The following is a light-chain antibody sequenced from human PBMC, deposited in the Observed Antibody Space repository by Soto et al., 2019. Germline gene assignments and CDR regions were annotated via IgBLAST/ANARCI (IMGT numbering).Light chain of an antibody. CDR2: DAS. CDR1: QSVSSS. V-gene: IGKV3-11*01. CDR3: QQRTNWLPYT. J-gene: IGKJ2*01. Sequence: DIVLTQSPATLSLSPGERATLSCRASQSVSSSLAWYQQKPGQAPRLLIYDASNRATGIPARFSGSGSGTDFTLTISSLEPEDFAVYYCQQRTNWLPYTFGQGTKLEIK.